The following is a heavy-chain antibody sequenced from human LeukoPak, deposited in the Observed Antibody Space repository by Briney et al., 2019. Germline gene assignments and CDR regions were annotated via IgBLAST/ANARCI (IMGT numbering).Heavy chain of an antibody. CDR2: IYHSGST. CDR1: GYSISSGYY. D-gene: IGHD3-16*02. CDR3: AREDYDYVWGSYRFDY. Sequence: SETLSLTCAVSGYSISSGYYWGWIRQPPGKGLEWIGSIYHSGSTYYNPSLKSRVTISVDTSKNQFSLKLSSVTAADTAVYYCAREDYDYVWGSYRFDYWGQGTLVTVSS. J-gene: IGHJ4*02. V-gene: IGHV4-38-2*02.